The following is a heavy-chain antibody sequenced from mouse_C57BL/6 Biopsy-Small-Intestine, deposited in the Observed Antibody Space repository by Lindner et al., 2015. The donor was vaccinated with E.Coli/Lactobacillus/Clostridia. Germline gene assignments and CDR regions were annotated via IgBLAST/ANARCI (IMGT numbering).Heavy chain of an antibody. J-gene: IGHJ4*01. CDR2: IDPKSGGT. V-gene: IGHV1-77*01. Sequence: SVKVSCKASGYTFTDHFMHWVRQAPGQGLEWMGWIDPKSGGTYFEQNFQGRGTMTRDTSISTAYVELSGLTSDDTAIYFCASGNLYDYSPNGGVWGQGTLVTVSS. CDR3: ASGNLYDYSPNGGV. CDR1: GYTFTDHF. D-gene: IGHD2-4*01.